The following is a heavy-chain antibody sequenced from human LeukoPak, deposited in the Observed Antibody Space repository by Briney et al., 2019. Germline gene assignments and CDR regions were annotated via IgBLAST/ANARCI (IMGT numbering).Heavy chain of an antibody. CDR1: VFPVSRNY. CDR3: ASGAAGRTSYYIDS. CDR2: IYSGGST. D-gene: IGHD2-2*01. Sequence: PGGSLRLSCAASVFPVSRNYMRGVRQARGKGLEGVSDIYSGGSTYYADFGKGRFTILRRNSQNTLYLQMKSLRADDTACDFCASGAAGRTSYYIDSSGQRTLVTASS. J-gene: IGHJ4*02. V-gene: IGHV3-53*01.